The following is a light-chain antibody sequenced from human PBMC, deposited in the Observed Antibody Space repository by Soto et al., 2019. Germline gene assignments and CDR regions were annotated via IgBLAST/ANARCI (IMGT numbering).Light chain of an antibody. CDR3: QTWGTGIRV. Sequence: QPVLTQSPSASASLGASVKLTCTLSSGHSDYAIAWHQQQPEKGPRYLMKLNSDGSHSKGDGIPDRFLGSSSGAERYLTISSLQSEDEADYYCQTWGTGIRVFGGGTKLTVL. J-gene: IGLJ3*02. V-gene: IGLV4-69*01. CDR1: SGHSDYA. CDR2: LNSDGSH.